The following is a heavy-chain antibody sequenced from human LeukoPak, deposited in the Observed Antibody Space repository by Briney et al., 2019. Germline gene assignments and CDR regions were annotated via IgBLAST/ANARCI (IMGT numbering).Heavy chain of an antibody. Sequence: SETLSLTCAVSGGSISSSNWWSWVRQPPGKGLEWIGEIYHSGSTNYNPSLKSRVTISVDKSKNQFSLKLSSVTAADTAVYYCARDVLRSWEKYFDYWGQGTLVTVSS. J-gene: IGHJ4*02. CDR1: GGSISSSNW. D-gene: IGHD6-13*01. CDR2: IYHSGST. V-gene: IGHV4-4*02. CDR3: ARDVLRSWEKYFDY.